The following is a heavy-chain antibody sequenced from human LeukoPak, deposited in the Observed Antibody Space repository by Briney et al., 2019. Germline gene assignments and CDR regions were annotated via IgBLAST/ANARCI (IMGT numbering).Heavy chain of an antibody. D-gene: IGHD5-12*01. CDR1: GFTFSTYS. V-gene: IGHV3-21*01. Sequence: GESLRLSCAASGFTFSTYSTNWLRLAPGKGLEWVSSISPDSNYKYYVDSVKGRFTIFRDNAKSSLYLQMNSLRAEDTAVYYCVRGGYRGFDYEYWGQGTLVTVSS. CDR2: ISPDSNYK. J-gene: IGHJ4*02. CDR3: VRGGYRGFDYEY.